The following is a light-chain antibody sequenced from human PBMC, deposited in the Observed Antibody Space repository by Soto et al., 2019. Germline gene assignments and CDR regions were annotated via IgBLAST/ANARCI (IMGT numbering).Light chain of an antibody. Sequence: DIQMTQSPSSLSASVGDRVTITCRASQSISSYINWYQQKPGKAPNLLIYTASSLQSGVPSRFSGSGSGTDFTLTITSLQPEDFATYFCQQSSTTPITFGQGTRLEIK. CDR1: QSISSY. J-gene: IGKJ5*01. CDR2: TAS. CDR3: QQSSTTPIT. V-gene: IGKV1-39*01.